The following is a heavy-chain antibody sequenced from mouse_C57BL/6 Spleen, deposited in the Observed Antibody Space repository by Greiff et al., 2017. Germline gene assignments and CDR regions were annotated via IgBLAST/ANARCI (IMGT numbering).Heavy chain of an antibody. Sequence: QVQLKQSGAELARPGASVKLSCKASGYTFTSYGISWVKQRTGQGLEWIGEIYPRSGNTYYNEKFKGKATLTADKSSSTAYMELRSLTSEDSAVYFCARSGDPRNYAMDYWGQGTSVTVSS. V-gene: IGHV1-81*01. CDR2: IYPRSGNT. CDR3: ARSGDPRNYAMDY. D-gene: IGHD3-1*01. CDR1: GYTFTSYG. J-gene: IGHJ4*01.